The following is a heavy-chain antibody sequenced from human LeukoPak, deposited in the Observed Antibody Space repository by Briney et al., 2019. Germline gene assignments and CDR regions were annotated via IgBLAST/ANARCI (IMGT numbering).Heavy chain of an antibody. Sequence: SETLSLTCTVSGGSISSYYCSWIRQPAGKGLEWIGRIYTSGSTNYNPSLKSRVTMSVDTSKNQFSLKLNSVTAADTAVYYCARSPQVVPADYYYYYYMDVWGKGTTVTVSS. V-gene: IGHV4-4*07. D-gene: IGHD2-2*01. CDR1: GGSISSYY. CDR2: IYTSGST. CDR3: ARSPQVVPADYYYYYYMDV. J-gene: IGHJ6*03.